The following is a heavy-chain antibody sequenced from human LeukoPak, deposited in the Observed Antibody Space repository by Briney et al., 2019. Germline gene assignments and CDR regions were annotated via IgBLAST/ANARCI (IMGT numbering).Heavy chain of an antibody. J-gene: IGHJ4*02. D-gene: IGHD6-13*01. V-gene: IGHV4-59*01. CDR1: GGSISSYY. Sequence: SETLSLTCTVSGGSISSYYWSWIRQTPGKGLEWIGYIYYSGSTNYNPSLKSRVTISVDTSKNQFSLKLSSVTAADTAVYYCARAPRIASAGPLFDYWGQGTLVTVSS. CDR3: ARAPRIASAGPLFDY. CDR2: IYYSGST.